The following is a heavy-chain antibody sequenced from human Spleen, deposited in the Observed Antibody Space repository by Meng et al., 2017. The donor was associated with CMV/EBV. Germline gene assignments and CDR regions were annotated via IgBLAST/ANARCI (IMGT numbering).Heavy chain of an antibody. CDR3: ASRYSSSWYQGGWFDP. CDR2: IYYSGST. CDR1: GGSVSSGSYY. V-gene: IGHV4-61*01. J-gene: IGHJ5*02. D-gene: IGHD6-13*01. Sequence: GSLRLSCTVSGGSVSSGSYYWSWIRQPPGKGLEWIGYIYYSGSTNYNPSLKSRVTISVDTSKNQFSLKLSSVTAADTAVYYCASRYSSSWYQGGWFDPWGQGTLVTVSS.